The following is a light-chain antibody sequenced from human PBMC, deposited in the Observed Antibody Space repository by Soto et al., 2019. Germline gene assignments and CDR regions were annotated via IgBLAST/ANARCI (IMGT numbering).Light chain of an antibody. J-gene: IGKJ4*01. CDR3: RQSYSTPLA. V-gene: IGKV1-39*01. Sequence: PCRMIATVGYRVTIPCRASQSISSYLNWYQQKPGKAPKLLIYAASSLQSGVPSRFSGSGSGTDFTLTISSLPPEDFGTYYCRQSYSTPLAFGGGTKVDIK. CDR1: QSISSY. CDR2: AAS.